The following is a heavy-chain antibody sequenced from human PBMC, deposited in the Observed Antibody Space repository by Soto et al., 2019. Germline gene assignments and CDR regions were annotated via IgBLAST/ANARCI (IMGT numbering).Heavy chain of an antibody. V-gene: IGHV4-34*01. CDR1: GGSFSGYY. J-gene: IGHJ4*02. Sequence: QVQLQQWGAGLLKPSETLSLTCAVYGGSFSGYYWSWIRQPPGKGLEWIGEINHSGSTNYNPSLESRVTISVDTSKNQFSLKLSSVTAADTAVYYCARMWSGYNSHWGQGTLVTVSS. CDR3: ARMWSGYNSH. D-gene: IGHD6-25*01. CDR2: INHSGST.